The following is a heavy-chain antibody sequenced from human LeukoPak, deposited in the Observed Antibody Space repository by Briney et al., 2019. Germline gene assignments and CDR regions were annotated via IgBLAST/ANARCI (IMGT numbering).Heavy chain of an antibody. CDR2: ISSNGGST. CDR1: GFTFSSYA. Sequence: GGSLRLSCSAPGFTFSSYAMHWVRQAPGKGLEYVSAISSNGGSTYYADSVKGRFTISRDNSKNTLYLQMSSLGAEDTAVYYCATTRFVGSALDYWGQGTLVTVSS. D-gene: IGHD1-26*01. J-gene: IGHJ4*02. CDR3: ATTRFVGSALDY. V-gene: IGHV3-64D*06.